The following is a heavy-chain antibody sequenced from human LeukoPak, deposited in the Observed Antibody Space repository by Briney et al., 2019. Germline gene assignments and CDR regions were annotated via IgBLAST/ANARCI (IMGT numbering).Heavy chain of an antibody. J-gene: IGHJ4*02. CDR3: ASEGRPV. Sequence: PGRSLRLSCAASGFTFNSYAMHWVRQAPGKGLEWVAVISYDGSNKYYAGSVKGRFTISRDNSKNTLYVQMNSLRVEDTAVYYCASEGRPVWGLGTLVTVSS. CDR1: GFTFNSYA. CDR2: ISYDGSNK. V-gene: IGHV3-30-3*01.